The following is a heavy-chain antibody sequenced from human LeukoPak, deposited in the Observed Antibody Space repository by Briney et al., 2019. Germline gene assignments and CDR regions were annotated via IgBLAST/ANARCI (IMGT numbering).Heavy chain of an antibody. J-gene: IGHJ3*02. D-gene: IGHD2-2*01. CDR1: GFTFSSYS. CDR3: ARDRDYCSSTSCYSGAFDI. V-gene: IGHV3-48*02. CDR2: ISSSSSTI. Sequence: PPGGSLRLSCAGSGFTFSSYSMNWVRQAPGKGLEWVSYISSSSSTIYYADSVNGRFTISRDNAKNSLYLQMNSLRDEDTDVYYCARDRDYCSSTSCYSGAFDIWGQGTMVTVPS.